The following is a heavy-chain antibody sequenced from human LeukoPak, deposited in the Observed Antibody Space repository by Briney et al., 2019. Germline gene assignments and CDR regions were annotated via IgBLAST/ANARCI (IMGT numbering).Heavy chain of an antibody. D-gene: IGHD4-23*01. Sequence: SETLSLTCAVYGGSFSGYYWSWIRQPPGKGLEWIGEINHSGSTNYNPSLKSRVTISVDTSKNQYSLKLSSVTAADTAVYYCARRTTVVTPSRLWGQGTLVTVSS. V-gene: IGHV4-34*01. CDR1: GGSFSGYY. CDR3: ARRTTVVTPSRL. CDR2: INHSGST. J-gene: IGHJ4*02.